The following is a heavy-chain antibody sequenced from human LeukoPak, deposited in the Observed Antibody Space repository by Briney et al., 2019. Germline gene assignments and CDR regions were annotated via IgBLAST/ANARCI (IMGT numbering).Heavy chain of an antibody. D-gene: IGHD4-17*01. Sequence: PGGSLRLSCAASGFIFNTYGMHWVRQAPGKGLEWVAVIWYDGRNKYYGDSVKGRFTISRDNSKNMLYLQMNSLRAEDTAVYYCARDEYLRGSYGDYLGPDYWGQGTLVTVSS. CDR2: IWYDGRNK. J-gene: IGHJ4*02. V-gene: IGHV3-33*01. CDR1: GFIFNTYG. CDR3: ARDEYLRGSYGDYLGPDY.